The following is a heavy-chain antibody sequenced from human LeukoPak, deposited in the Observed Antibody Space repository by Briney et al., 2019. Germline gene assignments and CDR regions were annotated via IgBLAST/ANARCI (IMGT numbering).Heavy chain of an antibody. CDR1: GFTFSSYG. CDR3: AKRGYYYDSSGYYSRTYFDY. CDR2: ISYDGSNK. Sequence: GGSLRLSCVVSGFTFSSYGMHWVRQAPGKGLEWVAAISYDGSNKYYADSVKGRFTISRDNSKNTLYLQMNSLRAEDTAVYYCAKRGYYYDSSGYYSRTYFDYWGQGTLVIVSS. J-gene: IGHJ4*02. V-gene: IGHV3-30*18. D-gene: IGHD3-22*01.